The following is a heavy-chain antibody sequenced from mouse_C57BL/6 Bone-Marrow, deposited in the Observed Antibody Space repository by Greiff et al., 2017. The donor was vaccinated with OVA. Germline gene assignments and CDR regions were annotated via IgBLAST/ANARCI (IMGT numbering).Heavy chain of an antibody. D-gene: IGHD1-1*01. V-gene: IGHV5-6*02. Sequence: EVKLEESGGDLVKPGGSLKLSCAASGFTFSSYGMSWVRQTPDKRLEWVATISSGGSYTYYPDSVKGRFTISRDNAKNTLYLQMSSLKSEDTAMYYCARRTTVVADYAMDYWGQGTSVTVSS. CDR1: GFTFSSYG. CDR3: ARRTTVVADYAMDY. CDR2: ISSGGSYT. J-gene: IGHJ4*01.